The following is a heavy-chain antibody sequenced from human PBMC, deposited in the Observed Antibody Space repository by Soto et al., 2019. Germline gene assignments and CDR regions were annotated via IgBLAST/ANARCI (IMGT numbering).Heavy chain of an antibody. J-gene: IGHJ4*02. D-gene: IGHD2-2*01. CDR2: IKEDGSEK. Sequence: EVQLVESGGGLVQPGGSLRLSCAASAFTFRNYWMSWVRQAPGKGLECVAKIKEDGSEKYYVDYVKGRFTISRDNAKKAVDLQMNGLTDEDTAMYYWARASSRTSGAIDYWGQVTLVTVSS. CDR1: AFTFRNYW. V-gene: IGHV3-7*04. CDR3: ARASSRTSGAIDY.